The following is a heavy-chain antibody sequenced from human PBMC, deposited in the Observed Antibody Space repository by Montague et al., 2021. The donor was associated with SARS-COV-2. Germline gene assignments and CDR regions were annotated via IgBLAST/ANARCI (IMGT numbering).Heavy chain of an antibody. J-gene: IGHJ4*02. CDR3: ARHYSATLPAVY. CDR1: GGSIRSFS. D-gene: IGHD2-15*01. Sequence: SETLSLTCTVSGGSIRSFSWSWFWQPPGKGMEWIGYISDSGSTNYNPSPTSRVTMSVDTSKNQFSLKVNPVTAADTAVYYCARHYSATLPAVYWGQGTLVTVSS. CDR2: ISDSGST. V-gene: IGHV4-59*08.